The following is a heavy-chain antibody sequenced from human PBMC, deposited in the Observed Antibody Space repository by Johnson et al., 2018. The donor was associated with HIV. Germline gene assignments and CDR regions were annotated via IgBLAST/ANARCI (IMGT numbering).Heavy chain of an antibody. J-gene: IGHJ3*01. CDR2: ISGSGGGT. CDR3: ARGLWLTPDVFDF. Sequence: VQLVESGGGLVQPGGSLRLSCGASGFTFSSYAMTWVRQGPGKGLEWVSGISGSGGGTYYADSVKGRFTVSRDNAKNSLYLQTNSLRADDTAVYYCARGLWLTPDVFDFWGQGTMVTVSS. D-gene: IGHD3-16*01. V-gene: IGHV3-23*04. CDR1: GFTFSSYA.